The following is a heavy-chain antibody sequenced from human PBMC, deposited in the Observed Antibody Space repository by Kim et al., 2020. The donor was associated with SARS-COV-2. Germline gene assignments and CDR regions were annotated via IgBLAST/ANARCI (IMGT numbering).Heavy chain of an antibody. D-gene: IGHD3-22*01. J-gene: IGHJ4*02. Sequence: GGSLRLSCAASGFTFSSYEMNWVRQAPGKGLEWVSYISSSGSTIYYADSVKGRFTISRDNAKNSLYLQMNSLRAEDTAVYYCAREGDSSGLFDYWGQGTLVTVSS. CDR1: GFTFSSYE. CDR2: ISSSGSTI. CDR3: AREGDSSGLFDY. V-gene: IGHV3-48*03.